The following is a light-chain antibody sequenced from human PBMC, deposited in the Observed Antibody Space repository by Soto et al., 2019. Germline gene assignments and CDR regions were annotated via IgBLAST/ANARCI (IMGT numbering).Light chain of an antibody. J-gene: IGKJ1*01. V-gene: IGKV1-39*01. CDR2: AAS. CDR3: QQSYSTPWT. CDR1: QSISRH. Sequence: DIQMTQSPSSLSASVGDRVTVTCRASQSISRHLNWYQQKPGKAPKLLIYAASSLQSGVPSRFSGSGSGTDFTLTISSLQPEDFATYYCQQSYSTPWTFGQGTKVEIK.